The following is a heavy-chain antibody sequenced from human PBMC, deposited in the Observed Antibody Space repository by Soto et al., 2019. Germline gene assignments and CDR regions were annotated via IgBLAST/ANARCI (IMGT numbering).Heavy chain of an antibody. Sequence: QVQLVESGGGVVQPGRSLRLSCAASGFTFSNYGLHWVRQAPGKGLEWVAVIWYDGSRQYYVDSVKGRFTISRDDFRDTLYLQMDSLRAEDTAVYYCARDIRVTDYRLDYWGQGTLVIVSS. D-gene: IGHD2-21*02. J-gene: IGHJ4*02. V-gene: IGHV3-33*01. CDR2: IWYDGSRQ. CDR3: ARDIRVTDYRLDY. CDR1: GFTFSNYG.